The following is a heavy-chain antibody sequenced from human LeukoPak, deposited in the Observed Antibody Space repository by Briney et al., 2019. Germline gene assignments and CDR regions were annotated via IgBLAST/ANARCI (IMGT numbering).Heavy chain of an antibody. CDR1: GFTFSDYW. V-gene: IGHV3-74*01. CDR2: INSDGSSA. D-gene: IGHD6-19*01. J-gene: IGHJ4*02. Sequence: GGSLRLSCAASGFTFSDYWIHWVRQAPGKGLVWVSHINSDGSSATYADSVKGRLTISRDNAKNTVYLQMNSLRAEDTAVYYCATKFVDGYSSGWYVFDSWGQGTLVTVSS. CDR3: ATKFVDGYSSGWYVFDS.